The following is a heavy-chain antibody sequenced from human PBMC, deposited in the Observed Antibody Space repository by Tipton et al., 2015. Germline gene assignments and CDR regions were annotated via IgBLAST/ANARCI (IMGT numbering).Heavy chain of an antibody. J-gene: IGHJ6*02. V-gene: IGHV1-69*01. CDR2: IIPILGTG. CDR3: AKVLLKSLAFYDFWSGHLGMDV. Sequence: QSGPEVKTPGSSVKISCKTSGDTFTNYAFSWFRQAPGQGPEWVGAIIPILGTGNYAQKFQDRVTITADESTTTAYMELTSLRSEDTAVYYCAKVLLKSLAFYDFWSGHLGMDVWGQGTTVTVSS. CDR1: GDTFTNYA. D-gene: IGHD3-3*01.